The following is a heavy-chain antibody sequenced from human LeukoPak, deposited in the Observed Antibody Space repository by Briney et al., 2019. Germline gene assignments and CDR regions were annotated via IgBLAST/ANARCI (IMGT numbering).Heavy chain of an antibody. CDR1: GGSLSGYY. CDR3: ARGRGSSGWYSRRLYFDY. V-gene: IGHV4-34*01. CDR2: INHSGST. D-gene: IGHD6-19*01. J-gene: IGHJ4*02. Sequence: SETLSLTCAVYGGSLSGYYWSWIRQPPGKGLEWIGEINHSGSTNYNPSLKSRVTISVDTSKNQFSLKLSSVTAADTAVYYCARGRGSSGWYSRRLYFDYWGQGTLVTVSS.